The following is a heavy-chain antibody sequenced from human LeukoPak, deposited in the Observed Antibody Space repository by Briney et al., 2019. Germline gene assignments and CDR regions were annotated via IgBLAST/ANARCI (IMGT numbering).Heavy chain of an antibody. CDR1: GFMFSCNW. V-gene: IGHV3-7*03. D-gene: IGHD5-24*01. CDR2: IKEDGTET. Sequence: PGGSLRLSCAASGFMFSCNWMSWVRLAPGKGLEWVANIKEDGTETYYVDSVKGRFTISRGNAKNSLYLQMNSLRVEDTAVYYCAKEGRSLQTYWGQGTLVTVSS. CDR3: AKEGRSLQTY. J-gene: IGHJ4*02.